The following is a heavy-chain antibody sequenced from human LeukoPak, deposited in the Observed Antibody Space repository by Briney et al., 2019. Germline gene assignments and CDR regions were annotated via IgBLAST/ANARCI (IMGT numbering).Heavy chain of an antibody. CDR1: GYTFTSYD. Sequence: GASVKVSCKASGYTFTSYDINWVRQATGQGLEWMGWMNPNSGNTGYAQKFQGRVTMTTDTSTSTAYMELRSLRSDDTAVYYCARGSQSGGNSDPFDYWGQGTLVTVSS. V-gene: IGHV1-8*01. CDR2: MNPNSGNT. J-gene: IGHJ4*02. D-gene: IGHD4-23*01. CDR3: ARGSQSGGNSDPFDY.